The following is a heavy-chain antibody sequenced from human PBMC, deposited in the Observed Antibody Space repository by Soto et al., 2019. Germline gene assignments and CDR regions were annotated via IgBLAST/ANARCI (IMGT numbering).Heavy chain of an antibody. D-gene: IGHD5-18*01. V-gene: IGHV5-51*01. CDR1: GHSFTSNW. CDR3: ARMVVNTALGYFDC. J-gene: IGHJ4*02. Sequence: GESLKISCKGSGHSFTSNWIGWVRQMPGKGPEWMGIIYPGDSDTRYSPSFQGQVTISADKSISTAYLQWSSLKASDTAMYYCARMVVNTALGYFDCWGQGTLVTVYS. CDR2: IYPGDSDT.